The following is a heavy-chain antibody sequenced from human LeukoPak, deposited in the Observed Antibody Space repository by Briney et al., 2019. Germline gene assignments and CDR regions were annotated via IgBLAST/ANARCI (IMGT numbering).Heavy chain of an antibody. V-gene: IGHV5-51*01. CDR2: IYPSDSDT. D-gene: IGHD3-22*01. CDR3: ARQLLYDSSGYYYFDY. J-gene: IGHJ4*02. Sequence: GESLKISCKGSGYSFTSYWIGWVRQMPGKGLEWMGIIYPSDSDTKYSPSFQGQVTISADKSISTAYLQWSSLKASDTAMYYCARQLLYDSSGYYYFDYWGQGTLVTVSS. CDR1: GYSFTSYW.